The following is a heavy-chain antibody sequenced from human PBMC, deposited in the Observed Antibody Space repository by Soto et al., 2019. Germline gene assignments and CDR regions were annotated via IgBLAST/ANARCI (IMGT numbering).Heavy chain of an antibody. J-gene: IGHJ5*02. CDR3: ARGRGCSGGSCYGWFDP. CDR1: GGSISSGDYY. D-gene: IGHD2-15*01. V-gene: IGHV4-30-4*01. CDR2: IYYSGST. Sequence: PSETLSLTCTVSGGSISSGDYYWSWIRQPPGKGLEWIGYIYYSGSTYYNPSLKSRVTISVDTSKNQFSLKLSSVTAADTAVYYCARGRGCSGGSCYGWFDPWGQGTLVTVSS.